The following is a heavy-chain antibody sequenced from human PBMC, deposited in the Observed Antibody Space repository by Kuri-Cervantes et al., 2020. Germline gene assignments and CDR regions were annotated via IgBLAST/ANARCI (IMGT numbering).Heavy chain of an antibody. CDR2: IYYSGST. D-gene: IGHD2-15*01. V-gene: IGHV4-59*01. CDR3: ASYCSGGSCYSGYFQH. CDR1: GGSISSYY. Sequence: GSLRLSCTVSGGSISSYYWSWIRQPPGKGLEWIGDIYYSGSTNYNPSLKSRVTISVDTSKNQFSLKLSSVTAADTAVYYCASYCSGGSCYSGYFQHWGQGTLVTVSS. J-gene: IGHJ1*01.